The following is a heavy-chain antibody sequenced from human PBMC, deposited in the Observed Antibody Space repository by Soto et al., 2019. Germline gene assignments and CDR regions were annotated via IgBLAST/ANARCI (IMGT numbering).Heavy chain of an antibody. V-gene: IGHV3-11*04. D-gene: IGHD5-12*01. Sequence: GGSLRLSCAASGFTFSDYYMTWIRQAPGKGLEWVSYISSSGNSIYYADSVRGRFTVSRDNAKNSLFLQMNSLRAEDTAVYYCAREGDGYNSFFDYWGQGTLVTVSS. CDR3: AREGDGYNSFFDY. J-gene: IGHJ4*02. CDR1: GFTFSDYY. CDR2: ISSSGNSI.